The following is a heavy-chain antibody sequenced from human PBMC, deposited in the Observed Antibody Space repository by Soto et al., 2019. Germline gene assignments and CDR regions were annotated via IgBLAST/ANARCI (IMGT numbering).Heavy chain of an antibody. J-gene: IGHJ3*02. CDR2: IYYSGST. CDR3: ARHGGQAGRFLEWSFNDAFDI. CDR1: GGSISSGGYY. D-gene: IGHD3-3*01. V-gene: IGHV4-31*03. Sequence: PSETLSLTCTVSGGSISSGGYYWSWIRQHPGKGLEWIGYIYYSGSTYYNPSLKSRVTISVDTSKNQFSLKLSSVTAADTAVYYCARHGGQAGRFLEWSFNDAFDIWGQGTMVTVSS.